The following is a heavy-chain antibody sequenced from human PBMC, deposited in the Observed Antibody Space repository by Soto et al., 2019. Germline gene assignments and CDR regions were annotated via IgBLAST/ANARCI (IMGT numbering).Heavy chain of an antibody. V-gene: IGHV1-3*01. Sequence: QVQLVQSGAEVKKPGASVRVSCRASGYTFPYFGIHWVRQAPGQSLEWMGSINPANGDTPYSQKFQGRVNITSDTSATTVYMEMVRLTSADTAVYYCARRVGDGQFDFWGQGTLITVSS. J-gene: IGHJ4*02. CDR1: GYTFPYFG. CDR2: INPANGDT. D-gene: IGHD1-26*01. CDR3: ARRVGDGQFDF.